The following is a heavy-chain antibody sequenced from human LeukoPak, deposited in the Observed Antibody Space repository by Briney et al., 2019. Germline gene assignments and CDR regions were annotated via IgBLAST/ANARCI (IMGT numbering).Heavy chain of an antibody. D-gene: IGHD4-17*01. Sequence: GGSLRLSCAASGFTFSSYEMNWVRQASGKGLEWVSYISISSSIIYYAGSVKGRFTISRDNAKNSLYLQMNSLRAEDPAVYYCARVNYGDYLPSFDYWGQGTLVTVSS. V-gene: IGHV3-48*01. CDR1: GFTFSSYE. CDR3: ARVNYGDYLPSFDY. CDR2: ISISSSII. J-gene: IGHJ4*02.